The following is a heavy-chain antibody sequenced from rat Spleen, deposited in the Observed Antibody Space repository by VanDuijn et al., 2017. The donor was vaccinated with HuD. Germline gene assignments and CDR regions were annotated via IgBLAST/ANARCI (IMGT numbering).Heavy chain of an antibody. CDR1: GFTFSVYD. D-gene: IGHD1-9*01. V-gene: IGHV5-7*01. CDR2: ISWGGSST. J-gene: IGHJ2*01. CDR3: ARRHYGYTDYFDY. Sequence: EVQLVESDGGLVQPGRSLKLSCAASGFTFSVYDMAWVRQAPTRGLEWVASISWGGSSTYSPDNVKGRFTISRDNAKNALYLQMDSLRSEDTGTYYCARRHYGYTDYFDYWGQGVMVTVSS.